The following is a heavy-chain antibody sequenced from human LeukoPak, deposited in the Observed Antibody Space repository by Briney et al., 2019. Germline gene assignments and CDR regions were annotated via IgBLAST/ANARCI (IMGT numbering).Heavy chain of an antibody. V-gene: IGHV3-7*01. CDR2: IKQDGSEK. D-gene: IGHD3-10*01. J-gene: IGHJ4*02. Sequence: GGSLRLSCAASGFTFSSYWMSWVRQAPGKGLEWVANIKQDGSEKYYVDSVKGRFTISRDNAKNSLYLQMNSLRAEDTAVYYCARCPDYYGSGSYYSFDYWGQGTLVTVSS. CDR3: ARCPDYYGSGSYYSFDY. CDR1: GFTFSSYW.